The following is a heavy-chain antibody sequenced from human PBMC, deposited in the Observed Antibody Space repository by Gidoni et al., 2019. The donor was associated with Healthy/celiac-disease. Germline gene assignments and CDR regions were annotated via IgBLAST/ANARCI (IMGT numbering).Heavy chain of an antibody. CDR3: ARFGPQSSWYYYYGMDV. CDR2: IKQDGSEK. D-gene: IGHD6-13*01. V-gene: IGHV3-7*01. CDR1: GFTFSSYW. Sequence: EVQLVESGGGLVQPGGSLRLSCAASGFTFSSYWMSWVRQAPGKGLEWVANIKQDGSEKYYVDSVKGRFTISRDNAKNSLYLQMNSLRAEDTAVYYCARFGPQSSWYYYYGMDVWGQGTTVTVSS. J-gene: IGHJ6*02.